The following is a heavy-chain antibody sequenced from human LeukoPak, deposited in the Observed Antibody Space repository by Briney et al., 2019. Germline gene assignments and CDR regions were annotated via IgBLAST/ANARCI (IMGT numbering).Heavy chain of an antibody. V-gene: IGHV1-2*02. CDR1: GYTFTAYY. D-gene: IGHD3-16*02. Sequence: ASVKVSCKASGYTFTAYYMHWVRQAPGQGLEWMGWINPNSGGTNYAQKFQGRVTMTRDTSISTAYMELSRLRSDDTAVYYCASGMITFGGVIVPFDYWGQGTLVTVSS. CDR3: ASGMITFGGVIVPFDY. J-gene: IGHJ4*02. CDR2: INPNSGGT.